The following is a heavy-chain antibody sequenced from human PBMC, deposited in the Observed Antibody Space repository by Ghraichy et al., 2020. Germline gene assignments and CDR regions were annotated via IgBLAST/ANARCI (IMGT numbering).Heavy chain of an antibody. D-gene: IGHD6-19*01. V-gene: IGHV3-9*01. CDR1: GFTFDDYA. CDR3: AKDMADSSGWEGYFDY. J-gene: IGHJ4*02. Sequence: GGSLRLSCAASGFTFDDYAMHWVRQAPGKGLEWVSGISWNSGSIGYADSVKGRFTISRDNAKNSLYLQMNSLRAEDTALYYCAKDMADSSGWEGYFDYWGQGTLVTVSS. CDR2: ISWNSGSI.